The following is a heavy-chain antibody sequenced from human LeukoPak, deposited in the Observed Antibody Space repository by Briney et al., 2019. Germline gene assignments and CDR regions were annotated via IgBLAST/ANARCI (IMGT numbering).Heavy chain of an antibody. Sequence: PSETLSLTCTVSGGSISSYYWSWIRQPPGKGLEWIGYIYYSGSTNYDPSLKSRVTISVDTSKNQFSLKLSSVTAADTAVYYCASHSRDGYNSGYFDYWGQGTLVTVSS. CDR1: GGSISSYY. CDR3: ASHSRDGYNSGYFDY. CDR2: IYYSGST. D-gene: IGHD5-24*01. J-gene: IGHJ4*02. V-gene: IGHV4-59*01.